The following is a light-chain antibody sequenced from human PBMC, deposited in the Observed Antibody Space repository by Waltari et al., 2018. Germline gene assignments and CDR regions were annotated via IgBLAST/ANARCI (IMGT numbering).Light chain of an antibody. CDR3: QTGGHGTWV. Sequence: GASVKLTCTLSSGHSSNIIAWHQQQPEKGPRYLMKVNSDGSHSKGDEIPDRFSGSSSGPERYLTISSVQSEDEADYYCQTGGHGTWVFGGGTKLTVL. V-gene: IGLV4-69*01. CDR2: VNSDGSH. CDR1: SGHSSNI. J-gene: IGLJ3*02.